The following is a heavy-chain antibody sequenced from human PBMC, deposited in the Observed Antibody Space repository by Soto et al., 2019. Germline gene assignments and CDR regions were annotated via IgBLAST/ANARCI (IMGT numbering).Heavy chain of an antibody. CDR3: AILRITIFGVVINPPKPHYYYYGTDV. J-gene: IGHJ6*02. D-gene: IGHD3-3*01. V-gene: IGHV3-30*03. Sequence: PGGSLRLSCAASGFTFSSYGMHWVRQAPGKGLEWVAVISYDGSNKYYADSVKGRFTISRDNSKNTLYLQMNSLRAEDTAVYYCAILRITIFGVVINPPKPHYYYYGTDVWGQGTTVTVSS. CDR2: ISYDGSNK. CDR1: GFTFSSYG.